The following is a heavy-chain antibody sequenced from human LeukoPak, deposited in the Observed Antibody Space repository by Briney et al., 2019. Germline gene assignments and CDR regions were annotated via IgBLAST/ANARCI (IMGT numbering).Heavy chain of an antibody. Sequence: PSETLSLTCTVPVGSISSYYWSWIRHPPGEGLGWIGYIYYSGSTNYNPSLKSRVTISVDTSKNQFSLKLSSVTAADTAVYYCARVDPDSSSTLEVFDYWGQGTLVTVSS. CDR3: ARVDPDSSSTLEVFDY. D-gene: IGHD6-6*01. V-gene: IGHV4-59*01. CDR1: VGSISSYY. J-gene: IGHJ4*02. CDR2: IYYSGST.